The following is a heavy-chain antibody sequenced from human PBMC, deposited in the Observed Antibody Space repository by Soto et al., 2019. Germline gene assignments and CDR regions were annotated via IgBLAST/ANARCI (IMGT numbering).Heavy chain of an antibody. CDR2: INPNSGGT. CDR1: GYTFTGYY. Sequence: ASVKVSCKASGYTFTGYYMHWVRQAPGQGLEWMGWINPNSGGTNYAQKFQGWVTMTRDTSISTAYMELSRLRSDDTAVYYFARVGPSDTLCGGDCYYYAFDIWGQGTMVTVSS. D-gene: IGHD2-21*02. V-gene: IGHV1-2*04. CDR3: ARVGPSDTLCGGDCYYYAFDI. J-gene: IGHJ3*02.